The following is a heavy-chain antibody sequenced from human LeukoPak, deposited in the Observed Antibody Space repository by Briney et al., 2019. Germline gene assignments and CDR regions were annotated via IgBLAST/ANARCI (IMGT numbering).Heavy chain of an antibody. Sequence: SETLSLTCTVSGGSISSGSYYWSWIRQPAGKGLEWIGRIFASGSTNYNPSLKSRVTISVDTSKNQFSLKLSSVTAADTAMYYCARGEDYGGNSPVDYWGQGTQVTVSS. CDR2: IFASGST. J-gene: IGHJ4*02. CDR3: ARGEDYGGNSPVDY. CDR1: GGSISSGSYY. D-gene: IGHD4-23*01. V-gene: IGHV4-61*02.